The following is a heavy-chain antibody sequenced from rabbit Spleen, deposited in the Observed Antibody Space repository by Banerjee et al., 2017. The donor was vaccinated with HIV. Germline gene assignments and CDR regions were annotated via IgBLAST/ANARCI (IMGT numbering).Heavy chain of an antibody. V-gene: IGHV1S40*01. J-gene: IGHJ4*01. CDR2: IYTGSSGNT. Sequence: QSLEESGGGLVQPEGSLTLTCTASGFSFSSSYYMCWVRQAPGKGLEWTGCIYTGSSGNTYYARWAKGRFTISKTSSTTVTLQMTSLTAADTATYFCGRIYHDDFYFNLWGPGTLVTVS. D-gene: IGHD2-1*01. CDR3: GRIYHDDFYFNL. CDR1: GFSFSSSYY.